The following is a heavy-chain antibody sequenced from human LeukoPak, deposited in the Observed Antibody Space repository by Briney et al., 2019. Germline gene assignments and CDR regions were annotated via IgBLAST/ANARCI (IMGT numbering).Heavy chain of an antibody. J-gene: IGHJ4*02. Sequence: SETLSLTYTVSGGSISSSSYYWGWIRQPPGKGLEWIGSIYYSGSTYYNPSLKSRVTISVDTSKNQFSLKLSSVTAADTAVYYCARVRIQLWLGYFDYWGQGTLVTVSS. D-gene: IGHD5-18*01. CDR2: IYYSGST. V-gene: IGHV4-39*07. CDR3: ARVRIQLWLGYFDY. CDR1: GGSISSSSYY.